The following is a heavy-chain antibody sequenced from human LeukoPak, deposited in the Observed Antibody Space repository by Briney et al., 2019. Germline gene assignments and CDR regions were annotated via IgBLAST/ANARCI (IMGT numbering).Heavy chain of an antibody. CDR2: IYPGDSDT. V-gene: IGHV5-51*01. Sequence: GESLKISCKASGYSSSSYWIGWVRQLPGKGLEWMGIIYPGDSDTRYSPAFQGQVTTSADKSISTAYLQWSSLKASDTAMYYCAIKWDLYWFVPWGQGNLVTVSS. CDR3: AIKWDLYWFVP. CDR1: GYSSSSYW. J-gene: IGHJ5*02. D-gene: IGHD1-26*01.